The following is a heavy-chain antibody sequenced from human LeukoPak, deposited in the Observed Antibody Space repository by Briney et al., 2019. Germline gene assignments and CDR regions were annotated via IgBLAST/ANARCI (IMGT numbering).Heavy chain of an antibody. V-gene: IGHV3-30-3*01. CDR2: ISYDGSNK. CDR1: GFTFSSYA. Sequence: PGGSLRLSCAASGFTFSSYAMHWVRQAPGKGLEWVAVISYDGSNKYYADSVKGRFTTSRDNSKNTLYLQMNSLRAEDTAVYYCARAPSVAGSFDYWGQGTLVTVSS. D-gene: IGHD6-19*01. J-gene: IGHJ4*02. CDR3: ARAPSVAGSFDY.